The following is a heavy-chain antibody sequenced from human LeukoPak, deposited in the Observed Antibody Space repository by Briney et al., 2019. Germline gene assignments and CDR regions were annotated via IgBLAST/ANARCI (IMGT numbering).Heavy chain of an antibody. CDR2: ISSSSSYI. V-gene: IGHV3-21*01. CDR3: ARDGIICGGDCYPYNWFDP. Sequence: GGSLRLSCAASGFTFSSYSMNWVRQAPGKGLEWVSSISSSSSYIYYGDSVKGRFTISRDNAKISLSLQMNSLRAEDTAVYYCARDGIICGGDCYPYNWFDPWGQGTLVTVSS. CDR1: GFTFSSYS. D-gene: IGHD2-21*01. J-gene: IGHJ5*02.